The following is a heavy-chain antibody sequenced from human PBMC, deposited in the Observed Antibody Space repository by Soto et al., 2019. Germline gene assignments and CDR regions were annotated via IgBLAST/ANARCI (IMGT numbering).Heavy chain of an antibody. Sequence: EVQLVDSGGGLVQPGGSLRLSCAASGFIFSNYVMSWVRQAPGKGLEWVSSISDSGGTSYYAYSVKGRFTISRDNSKNTPYLPRNGLRAEDTAIDYCAKRPRALLTFDYWGQGTLVTVSS. J-gene: IGHJ4*02. CDR2: ISDSGGTS. D-gene: IGHD1-26*01. CDR1: GFIFSNYV. CDR3: AKRPRALLTFDY. V-gene: IGHV3-23*04.